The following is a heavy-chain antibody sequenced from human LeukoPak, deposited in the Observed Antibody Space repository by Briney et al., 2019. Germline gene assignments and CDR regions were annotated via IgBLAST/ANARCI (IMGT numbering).Heavy chain of an antibody. CDR1: GGTFSSYA. J-gene: IGHJ4*02. CDR3: ARDGEGALRYFDWLLY. D-gene: IGHD3-9*01. Sequence: ASVKVSCKASGGTFSSYAISWVRQAPGQGLEWMGGIIPIFGTANYAQKFQGRVTITADKSTSTAYMELSSLRSEDTAVYYCARDGEGALRYFDWLLYWGQGTLVTVSS. CDR2: IIPIFGTA. V-gene: IGHV1-69*06.